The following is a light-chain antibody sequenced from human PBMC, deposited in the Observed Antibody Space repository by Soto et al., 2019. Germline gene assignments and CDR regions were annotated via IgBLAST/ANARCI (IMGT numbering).Light chain of an antibody. CDR2: EGS. J-gene: IGLJ2*01. Sequence: QSVLTQPASVSGSPGQSITISCTGTSSDVGSYNLVSWYQQHPGKAPKLMIYEGSKRPSGVSNRFSGSKSGNTASLTISGLQAEDEADYYCCSCAGVVFGGGTKLTVL. V-gene: IGLV2-23*01. CDR1: SSDVGSYNL. CDR3: CSCAGVV.